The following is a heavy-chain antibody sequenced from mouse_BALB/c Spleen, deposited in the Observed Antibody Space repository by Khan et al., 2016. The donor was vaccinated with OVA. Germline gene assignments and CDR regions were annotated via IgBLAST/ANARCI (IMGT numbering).Heavy chain of an antibody. J-gene: IGHJ4*01. D-gene: IGHD1-1*01. CDR1: GFSLTSYG. CDR3: VRGFYYFGSRYMDY. CDR2: IWSDGFT. V-gene: IGHV2-6*02. Sequence: QVQLKESGPGLVAPSQSLSITCTVSGFSLTSYGVHWVRQPPGKGLEWLVVIWSDGFTTYNSALKSRLSISKDNSKSQIFLKMNSLQTDDTAMYXCVRGFYYFGSRYMDYWGQGTSVTVSS.